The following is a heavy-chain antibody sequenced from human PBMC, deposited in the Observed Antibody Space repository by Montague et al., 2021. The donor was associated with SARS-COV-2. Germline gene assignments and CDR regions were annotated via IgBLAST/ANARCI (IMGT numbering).Heavy chain of an antibody. V-gene: IGHV3-30-3*01. CDR2: ISYDGSNK. D-gene: IGHD5-18*01. CDR3: AAPMVKDY. Sequence: SLRLSCAASGFTFRSYARPWVRKAQGKELEWVPVISYDGSNKYYADSVKGRFTISRDNSKNTLYLQMNSLRAEETAVYYCAAPMVKDYWGQGTLVTVSS. J-gene: IGHJ4*02. CDR1: GFTFRSYA.